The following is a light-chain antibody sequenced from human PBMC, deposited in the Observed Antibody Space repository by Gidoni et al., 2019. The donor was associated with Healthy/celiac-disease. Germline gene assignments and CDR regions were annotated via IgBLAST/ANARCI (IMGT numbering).Light chain of an antibody. Sequence: QSVLTQPPSASGTPGQRVTISCSGSSSNIGSNTVNWSQQVPGTDPKPLIYSNNPRPSGVPDRLSGSKSGTSASLAISGLQSEDEADYFCAAWDDSLIGWVFGGGTKLTVL. CDR2: SNN. J-gene: IGLJ3*02. V-gene: IGLV1-44*01. CDR3: AAWDDSLIGWV. CDR1: SSNIGSNT.